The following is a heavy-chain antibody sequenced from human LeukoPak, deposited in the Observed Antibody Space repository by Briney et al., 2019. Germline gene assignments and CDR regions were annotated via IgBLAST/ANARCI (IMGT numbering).Heavy chain of an antibody. CDR3: ARQLVKSPVEWDAFDI. CDR1: GYSLTSYW. J-gene: IGHJ3*02. V-gene: IGHV5-51*01. Sequence: GESLKISCKGSGYSLTSYWIGWVRQMPGEDLEWMGIIYPGDSDTRYSPSFQGQVTISADKSINTAYLQWNSLKASDTAMYYCARQLVKSPVEWDAFDIWGQGTMVTVSS. D-gene: IGHD3-3*01. CDR2: IYPGDSDT.